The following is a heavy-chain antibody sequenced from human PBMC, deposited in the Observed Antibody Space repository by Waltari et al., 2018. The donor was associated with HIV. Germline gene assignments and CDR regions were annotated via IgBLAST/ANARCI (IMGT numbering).Heavy chain of an antibody. CDR3: ARDFRTMVRGVIIRYGMDV. CDR2: INPSVGST. V-gene: IGHV1-46*01. CDR1: GYTFTSYY. J-gene: IGHJ6*02. D-gene: IGHD3-10*01. Sequence: QVQLVQSGAEVKKPGASVKVSCKAYGYTFTSYYMHWVRQAPGQGLEWMGRINPSVGSTSYAQEFQGRVTMTRDTSTSTVYMELSSLRSEDTAVYYCARDFRTMVRGVIIRYGMDVWGQGTTVTVSS.